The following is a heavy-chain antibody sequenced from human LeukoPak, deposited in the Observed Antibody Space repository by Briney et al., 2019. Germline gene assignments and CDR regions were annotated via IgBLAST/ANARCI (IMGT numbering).Heavy chain of an antibody. CDR3: ATSPRVTLYVMGDFTY. J-gene: IGHJ4*02. Sequence: GGSLRLSCAASGFTFSGYVMTWVRQPPGKGLQWVADISGSGGSTYYADSVKGRFSISRDNSKNTLYLQLDSLRAEDTAVYYCATSPRVTLYVMGDFTYRGQGTLVTVSS. D-gene: IGHD3-16*01. CDR2: ISGSGGST. CDR1: GFTFSGYV. V-gene: IGHV3-23*01.